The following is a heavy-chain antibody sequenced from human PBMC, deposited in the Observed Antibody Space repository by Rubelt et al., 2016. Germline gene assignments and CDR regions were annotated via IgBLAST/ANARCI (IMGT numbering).Heavy chain of an antibody. CDR3: ARVGGPEDV. CDR2: TCVYNGNT. J-gene: IGHJ6*02. D-gene: IGHD3-16*01. Sequence: QVQLVQSGAEVKKPGASVKVSCKASGYTFTSYGISWVRQAPGRGLEWMGWTCVYNGNTNFSEKRQGRVTRTTDTSSSTAYVELRSLRSDDTAVYYCARVGGPEDVWGQGTTVTVSS. V-gene: IGHV1-18*01. CDR1: GYTFTSYG.